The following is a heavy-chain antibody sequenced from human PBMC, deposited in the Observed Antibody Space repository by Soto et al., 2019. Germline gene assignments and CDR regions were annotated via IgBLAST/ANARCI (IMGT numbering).Heavy chain of an antibody. CDR3: ARLDDYDKNGWFDP. CDR1: GFTVSSNY. V-gene: IGHV3-53*04. Sequence: PGGSLRVSCAAAGFTVSSNYMSWVRQAPGKGLEWVSVIYSGGSTYYADSVKGRFTISRHNSKNTLYLQMNSLRAEDTAVYYCARLDDYDKNGWFDPWGQGTLVTVSS. D-gene: IGHD4-17*01. CDR2: IYSGGST. J-gene: IGHJ5*02.